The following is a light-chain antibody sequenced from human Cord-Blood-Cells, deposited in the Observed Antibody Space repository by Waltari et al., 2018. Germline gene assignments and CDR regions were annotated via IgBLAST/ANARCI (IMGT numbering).Light chain of an antibody. CDR1: SSAVGSYNL. Sequence: QSALTQPASVSGSPGQSITISCTGTSSAVGSYNLVSWYQQHPGKAPKPMIYEGSKRPSGVSNRFSGSKSGNTASLTISGLQAEDEADYYCCSYAGSSTLVFGGGTKLTVL. CDR3: CSYAGSSTLV. J-gene: IGLJ3*02. CDR2: EGS. V-gene: IGLV2-23*01.